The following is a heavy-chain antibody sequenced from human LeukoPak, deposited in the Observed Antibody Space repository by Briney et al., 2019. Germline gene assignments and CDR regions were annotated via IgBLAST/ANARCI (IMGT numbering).Heavy chain of an antibody. V-gene: IGHV3-7*05. CDR2: IKQDGSEK. J-gene: IGHJ4*02. Sequence: GGSLRLSCTASGFTFSNCWMSWVRQPPGKGLEWEAIIKQDGSEKHYVDSVKGRFTISRDNTKNSLYLQMNRLRGEDTAVYYCARVPWNDAYFDNWGQGTLVTVSP. CDR3: ARVPWNDAYFDN. CDR1: GFTFSNCW. D-gene: IGHD1-1*01.